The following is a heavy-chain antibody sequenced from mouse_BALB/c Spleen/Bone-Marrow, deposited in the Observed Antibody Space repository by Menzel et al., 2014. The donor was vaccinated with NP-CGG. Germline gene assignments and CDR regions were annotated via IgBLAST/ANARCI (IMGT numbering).Heavy chain of an antibody. Sequence: QVHVKQSGAELVRPGSSVKISCKASGYAFSVYWMNWVKQRPGQGLEWIGQIYPGGGDTNYNGKFKGRATLTADKSSNTAYMQLSSLTSEDSAVYFCARGGISVDYWGQGTTLTVSS. V-gene: IGHV1-80*01. J-gene: IGHJ2*01. CDR2: IYPGGGDT. CDR1: GYAFSVYW. CDR3: ARGGISVDY.